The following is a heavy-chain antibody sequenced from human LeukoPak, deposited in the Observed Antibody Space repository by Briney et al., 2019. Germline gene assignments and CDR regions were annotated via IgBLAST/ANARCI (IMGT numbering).Heavy chain of an antibody. CDR1: GYSISSGYY. J-gene: IGHJ5*02. Sequence: TSETLSLTCAVSGYSISSGYYWGWIRQPPGKGLEWIGSIYHSGSTYYNPSLKSRVTISVDTSKNQLSLKLSSVTAADTAVYYCARDYSYYGSGSYYCWFDPWGQGTLVTVSS. V-gene: IGHV4-38-2*02. D-gene: IGHD3-10*01. CDR2: IYHSGST. CDR3: ARDYSYYGSGSYYCWFDP.